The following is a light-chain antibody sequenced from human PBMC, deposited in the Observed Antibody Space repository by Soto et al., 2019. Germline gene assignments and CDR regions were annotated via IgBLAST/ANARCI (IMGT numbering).Light chain of an antibody. J-gene: IGKJ5*01. V-gene: IGKV1-33*01. CDR3: QQYDNLPIT. CDR1: QDISNY. CDR2: DSS. Sequence: QLPQAPCSRLVSKGAGESRVWQASQDISNYLNWHQQRPGRAPKVLIYDSSDWETGVSSSFSGSGSRTNLTFTISSLQPEDIATYYCQQYDNLPITFGQGTRLEIK.